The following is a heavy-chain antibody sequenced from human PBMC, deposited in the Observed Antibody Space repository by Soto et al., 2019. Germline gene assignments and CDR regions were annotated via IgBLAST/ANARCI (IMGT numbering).Heavy chain of an antibody. CDR3: ARDNYGDYVDY. V-gene: IGHV4-31*03. CDR1: GGSISSGGYY. CDR2: IYYSGST. J-gene: IGHJ4*02. Sequence: SETLSLTCTVSGGSISSGGYYWSWIRQHPGKGLEWIGYIYYSGSTYYNPSLKSRVTISVDTSKNQFSLKLSSVTAADTAVYYCARDNYGDYVDYWGQGTLVTVSS. D-gene: IGHD4-17*01.